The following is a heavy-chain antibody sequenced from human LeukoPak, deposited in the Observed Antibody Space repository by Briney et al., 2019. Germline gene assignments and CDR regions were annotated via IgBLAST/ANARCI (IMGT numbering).Heavy chain of an antibody. J-gene: IGHJ4*02. D-gene: IGHD6-13*01. V-gene: IGHV4-34*01. CDR2: INHSGST. Sequence: SETLSLICAVYGGSFSGYYWSWIRQPPGKGLEWIGEINHSGSTNYNPSLTSRVTISVETSENQFSLKLSSVTAADTAVYYCARSHSSSWGDFDYWGQGTLVTVSS. CDR3: ARSHSSSWGDFDY. CDR1: GGSFSGYY.